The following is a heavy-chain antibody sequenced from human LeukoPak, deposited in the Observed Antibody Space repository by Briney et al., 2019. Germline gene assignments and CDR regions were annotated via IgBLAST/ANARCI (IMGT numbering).Heavy chain of an antibody. D-gene: IGHD2-2*01. CDR1: GFTFGDYA. V-gene: IGHV3-49*04. CDR3: TRGYCSSTSCKSN. CDR2: IRSKAYGGTT. Sequence: PGGSLRLSCTASGFTFGDYAMSWVRQAPGKGLEWVGFIRSKAYGGTTEYAASVKGRFTISRDDSKSIAYLQMNSLKTEDTAVYYCTRGYCSSTSCKSNWGQGTLVTVSS. J-gene: IGHJ4*02.